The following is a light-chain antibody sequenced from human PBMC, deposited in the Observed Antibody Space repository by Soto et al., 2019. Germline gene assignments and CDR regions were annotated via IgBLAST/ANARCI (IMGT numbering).Light chain of an antibody. CDR2: DNN. V-gene: IGLV1-51*01. CDR3: GTWDTSLSTPYV. CDR1: SSKIGNNF. Sequence: HSPLTQQTTASSAPVQKAVIICPGSSSKIGNNFVCWYQQVPGTAPRLLIYDNNKRPSGIPDRFSGSKSGTSATLGITGLQTGDEADYYCGTWDTSLSTPYVFGTGTKV. J-gene: IGLJ1*01.